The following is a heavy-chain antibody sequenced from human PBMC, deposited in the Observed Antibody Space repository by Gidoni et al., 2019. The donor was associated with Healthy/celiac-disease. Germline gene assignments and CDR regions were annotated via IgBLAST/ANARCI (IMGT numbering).Heavy chain of an antibody. CDR3: ARRVGYCSGGSCYSGWFDP. D-gene: IGHD2-15*01. V-gene: IGHV4-39*01. Sequence: QLQLQESGPGLVKPSETLSLTCTVSGGSISSSSYYWGWIRQPPGKGLEWIGSIYYSGSTYYNPSLKSRVTISVDTSNNQFSLKLSSVTAADTAVYYCARRVGYCSGGSCYSGWFDPWGQGTLVTVSS. CDR1: GGSISSSSYY. J-gene: IGHJ5*02. CDR2: IYYSGST.